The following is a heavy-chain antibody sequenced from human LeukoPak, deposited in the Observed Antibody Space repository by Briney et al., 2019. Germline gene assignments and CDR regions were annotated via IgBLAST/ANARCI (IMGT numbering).Heavy chain of an antibody. CDR3: ASGIGGSRDDYGDYGGYFDY. Sequence: GGFLRLSCAASGFTVSSNYMSWVRQAPGKGLEWVSVIYSGGSTYYADSVKGRFTISRDNSKNTLYLQMNSLRAEDTAVYYCASGIGGSRDDYGDYGGYFDYWGQGTLVTVSS. J-gene: IGHJ4*02. V-gene: IGHV3-53*01. CDR1: GFTVSSNY. D-gene: IGHD4-17*01. CDR2: IYSGGST.